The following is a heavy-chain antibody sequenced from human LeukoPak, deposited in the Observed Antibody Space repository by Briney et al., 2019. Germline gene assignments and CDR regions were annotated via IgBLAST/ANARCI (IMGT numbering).Heavy chain of an antibody. CDR3: ARLGYCSSTSCLLYYYYYMDV. CDR2: INHSGST. J-gene: IGHJ6*03. D-gene: IGHD2-2*01. Sequence: PSETLPLTCAVYGGSFSGYYWSWIRQPPGKGVEWIGEINHSGSTNYNPSLKSRVTISVDTSKNQFSLKLSSVTAADTAVYYCARLGYCSSTSCLLYYYYYMDVWGKGTTVTVFS. CDR1: GGSFSGYY. V-gene: IGHV4-34*01.